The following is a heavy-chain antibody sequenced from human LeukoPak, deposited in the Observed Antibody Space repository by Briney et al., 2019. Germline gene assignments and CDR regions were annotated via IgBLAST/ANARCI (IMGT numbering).Heavy chain of an antibody. CDR2: ISSSSGYI. CDR3: ARESLYSGSASSDLDY. J-gene: IGHJ4*02. D-gene: IGHD3-10*01. CDR1: GFTFSSYT. V-gene: IGHV3-21*01. Sequence: GGSLRLSCAASGFTFSSYTMDWVRQAPGKGLEWVSSISSSSGYIYYAESVKGRFTISRDNAENSLHLQMNSLRAEDTALYYCARESLYSGSASSDLDYWGQGTLVTVSS.